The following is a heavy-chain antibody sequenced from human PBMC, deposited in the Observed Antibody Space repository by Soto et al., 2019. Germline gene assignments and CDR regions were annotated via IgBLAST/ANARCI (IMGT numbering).Heavy chain of an antibody. V-gene: IGHV2-26*01. CDR1: GFLLTNTRVG. Sequence: QVTLKQSGPVLVKPTETLTLTCTVSGFLLTNTRVGVSWIRQPPGKALEWLAHIFFNDETSYNTFLKTRLTISEVISGGQVVLTMTNMDPLDPATYYCTRMSRDAFLESGSYFDYWGQGSQVTVSS. CDR2: IFFNDET. CDR3: TRMSRDAFLESGSYFDY. D-gene: IGHD3-3*02. J-gene: IGHJ4*02.